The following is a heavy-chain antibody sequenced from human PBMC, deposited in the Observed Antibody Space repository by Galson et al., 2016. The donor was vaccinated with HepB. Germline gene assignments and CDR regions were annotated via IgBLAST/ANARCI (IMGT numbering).Heavy chain of an antibody. Sequence: SETLSLTCSVSGGPMSSCDCYWGWIRQPPGKGLEWIGNIYYSGSTNYNPSLKSRVTVSIDTSKKQFSLKLSSVTAADTAMYYRASWGRRTDYWGQGTLVIVSS. CDR1: GGPMSSCDCY. J-gene: IGHJ4*02. V-gene: IGHV4-39*01. D-gene: IGHD3-16*01. CDR3: ASWGRRTDY. CDR2: IYYSGST.